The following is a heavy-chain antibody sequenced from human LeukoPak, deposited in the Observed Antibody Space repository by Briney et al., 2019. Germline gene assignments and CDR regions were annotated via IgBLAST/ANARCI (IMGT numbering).Heavy chain of an antibody. D-gene: IGHD1-26*01. V-gene: IGHV3-30*18. Sequence: GRSLRLSCAASGFTFSSYGFHWVRQAPGKGLEWVAVIPYYGSNKYYADSVKGRFTISRDNSKNTLYLQMNTLRAEDTAVYYCAKEVGYGMDVWGQGTTVTVSS. J-gene: IGHJ6*02. CDR3: AKEVGYGMDV. CDR2: IPYYGSNK. CDR1: GFTFSSYG.